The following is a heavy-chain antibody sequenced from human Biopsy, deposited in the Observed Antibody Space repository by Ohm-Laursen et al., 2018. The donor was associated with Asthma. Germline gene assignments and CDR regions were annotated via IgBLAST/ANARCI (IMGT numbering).Heavy chain of an antibody. CDR2: ISKDASTQ. J-gene: IGHJ4*02. V-gene: IGHV3-30*01. Sequence: SLRLSCSASGFSFSNFAIHWVRQAPGKGLEWVGVISKDASTQDYADSVKGRFTMARDDSKNTLDLQMNSLREEDTAVYYCARSDCGSGGYCYIPFYFWGQGTLVTVSS. CDR3: ARSDCGSGGYCYIPFYF. D-gene: IGHD2-21*02. CDR1: GFSFSNFA.